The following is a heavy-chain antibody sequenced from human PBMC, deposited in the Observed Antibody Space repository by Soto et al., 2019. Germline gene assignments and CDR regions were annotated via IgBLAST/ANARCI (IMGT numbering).Heavy chain of an antibody. V-gene: IGHV3-13*01. CDR3: ARGEEAVAGLFDY. CDR2: IGTAGDT. D-gene: IGHD6-19*01. J-gene: IGHJ4*02. CDR1: GFTFSSYD. Sequence: GGSLRLSCAASGFTFSSYDMHWVRQATGKGLEWVSAIGTAGDTYYPGSVKGRFTISRENAKNSLYLQMNSLRAGDTAVYYCARGEEAVAGLFDYWGQGTLVTVSS.